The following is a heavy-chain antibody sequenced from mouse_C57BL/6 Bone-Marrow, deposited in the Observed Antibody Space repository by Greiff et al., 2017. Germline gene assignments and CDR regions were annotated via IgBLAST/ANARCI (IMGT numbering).Heavy chain of an antibody. CDR2: IDPSDSYT. CDR3: ARSGYYGSSFFDY. V-gene: IGHV1-59*01. D-gene: IGHD1-1*01. CDR1: GYTFTSYW. J-gene: IGHJ2*01. Sequence: VQLQQPGAELVRPGTSVKLSCKASGYTFTSYWMHWVKQRPGQGLEWIGVIDPSDSYTNYNQKFKGKATLTVDTSSSTAYMQLRSLTSEDSAVYYCARSGYYGSSFFDYWGQGTTLTVSS.